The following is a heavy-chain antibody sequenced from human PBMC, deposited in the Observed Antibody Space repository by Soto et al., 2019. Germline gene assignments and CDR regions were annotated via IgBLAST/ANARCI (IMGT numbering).Heavy chain of an antibody. CDR1: GFIVSSNY. D-gene: IGHD3-3*01. Sequence: PGGSLRLSXAASGFIVSSNYMTWVRQAPGKGLEWVSIIYSGGSTYYADSVNGRFTISRDDSKNTLYLQMNSLRAEDTAVYYCVRVQRSLEWETWGQGTLVTVSS. CDR3: VRVQRSLEWET. V-gene: IGHV3-53*01. J-gene: IGHJ5*02. CDR2: IYSGGST.